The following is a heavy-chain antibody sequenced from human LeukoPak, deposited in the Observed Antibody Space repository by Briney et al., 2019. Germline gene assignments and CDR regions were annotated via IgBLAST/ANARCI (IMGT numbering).Heavy chain of an antibody. J-gene: IGHJ4*02. V-gene: IGHV4-59*12. Sequence: SETLSLTCTVSGGTISIYYWAWIRQPPGKRLEWIGYISDIGGTNYNPSLNSRVTISVDPSKKQFSLKLSSVTAADTAVYYCARGHGYYYVDFDYWGQGTLVTVSS. CDR3: ARGHGYYYVDFDY. D-gene: IGHD3-22*01. CDR1: GGTISIYY. CDR2: ISDIGGT.